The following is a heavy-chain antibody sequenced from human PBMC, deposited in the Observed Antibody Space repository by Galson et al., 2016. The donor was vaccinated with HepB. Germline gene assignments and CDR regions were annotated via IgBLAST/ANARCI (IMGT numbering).Heavy chain of an antibody. CDR2: IWYDGSTK. CDR3: ARSQGNWAPLSYYMDV. CDR1: GFIFSSYG. Sequence: SLRLSCAASGFIFSSYGMHWVRQAPGKGLEWVALIWYDGSTKYYAAAVKGRFTISRDNSKNTLYLQMNSLRAEDTVVYYCARSQGNWAPLSYYMDVWGKGTTVTVSS. V-gene: IGHV3-33*01. J-gene: IGHJ6*03. D-gene: IGHD7-27*01.